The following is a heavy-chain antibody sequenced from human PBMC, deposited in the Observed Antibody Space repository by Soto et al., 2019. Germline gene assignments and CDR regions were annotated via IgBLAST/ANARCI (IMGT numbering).Heavy chain of an antibody. V-gene: IGHV4-61*01. Sequence: SETLSLTCTVSGGSVSSGTYYWNWIRQPTGKGLVWVGSVYYSETPNYNPSAKRRDTISKDTSYSQLSPQVGSVTAADTAVYYCAIDMNLRTHPWGMDGWGQGATVTVSS. D-gene: IGHD3-3*01. J-gene: IGHJ6*02. CDR2: VYYSETP. CDR3: AIDMNLRTHPWGMDG. CDR1: GGSVSSGTYY.